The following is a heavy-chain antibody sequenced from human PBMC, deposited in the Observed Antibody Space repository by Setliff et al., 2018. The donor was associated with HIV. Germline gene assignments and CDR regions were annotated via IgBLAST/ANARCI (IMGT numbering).Heavy chain of an antibody. J-gene: IGHJ4*02. CDR2: IYTSGST. CDR1: GVSISSSNYF. CDR3: ARFSTSSGGTFDY. D-gene: IGHD6-6*01. V-gene: IGHV4-61*10. Sequence: PSETLSLTCSVSGVSISSSNYFWTWIRQPAGKGLEWIGHIYTSGSTNYNPSLKYNPSLKSRATISIDTSKKQFSLKLTSVTAADTAVYYCARFSTSSGGTFDYWGQGTLVTVSS.